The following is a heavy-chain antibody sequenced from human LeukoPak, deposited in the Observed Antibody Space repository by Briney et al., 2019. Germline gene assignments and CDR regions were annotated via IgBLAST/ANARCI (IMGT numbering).Heavy chain of an antibody. CDR2: INSDGSST. V-gene: IGHV3-74*01. Sequence: GGSLRLSCAASGFAFSSYWMHWVRQAPGKGLVWVSRINSDGSSTSYADSVKGRFTISRDNAKNSLYLQMNSLRAEDTALYYCARDGGYCSRTDCHTFDCWGQGILVTVSS. CDR1: GFAFSSYW. CDR3: ARDGGYCSRTDCHTFDC. D-gene: IGHD2-2*02. J-gene: IGHJ4*02.